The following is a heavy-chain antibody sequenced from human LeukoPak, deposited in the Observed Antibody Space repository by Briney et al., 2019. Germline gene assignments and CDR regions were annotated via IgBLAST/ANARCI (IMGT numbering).Heavy chain of an antibody. J-gene: IGHJ3*02. V-gene: IGHV4-4*02. CDR2: IYHSGST. D-gene: IGHD3-22*01. CDR1: GGSISSSNW. Sequence: PSETLTLTCAVSGGSISSSNWWSWVRQPPGKGLEWIGEIYHSGSTNYNPSLKSRVTISVDKSKNQFSLKLSSVTAADTAVYYCARVSPRALITMIVGDAFDIWGQGTMVTVSS. CDR3: ARVSPRALITMIVGDAFDI.